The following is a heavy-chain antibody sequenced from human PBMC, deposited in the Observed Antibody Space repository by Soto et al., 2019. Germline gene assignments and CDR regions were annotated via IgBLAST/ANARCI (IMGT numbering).Heavy chain of an antibody. CDR3: ALLWFGELSSSDFDH. Sequence: ASVKVSCKASGYTFTSYGISWVRQAPGQGLEWMGWISAYNGNTNYAQKLQGRVTMTTDTSTSTAYMELRSLRSDDTAVYYCALLWFGELSSSDFDHWGQGTLVTV. CDR2: ISAYNGNT. CDR1: GYTFTSYG. V-gene: IGHV1-18*01. J-gene: IGHJ4*02. D-gene: IGHD3-10*01.